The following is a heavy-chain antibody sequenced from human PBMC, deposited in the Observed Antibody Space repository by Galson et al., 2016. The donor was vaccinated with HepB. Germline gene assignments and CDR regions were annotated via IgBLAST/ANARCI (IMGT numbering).Heavy chain of an antibody. D-gene: IGHD2-8*01. CDR3: ARAPGNAVMDV. CDR1: GGSISSGFYY. Sequence: TLSLTCTVSGGSISSGFYYWSWIRQHPGKGLEWIGYIYYSGSTYYNPSLKSRVTISVDTSKNQFSLKLSSVTAADTAVYYCARAPGNAVMDVWCQGTTVTVSS. V-gene: IGHV4-31*03. J-gene: IGHJ6*02. CDR2: IYYSGST.